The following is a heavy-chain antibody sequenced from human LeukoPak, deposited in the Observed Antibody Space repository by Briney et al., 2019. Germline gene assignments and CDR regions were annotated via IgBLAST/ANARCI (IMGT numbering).Heavy chain of an antibody. D-gene: IGHD3-10*01. V-gene: IGHV3-30*02. CDR1: GFTFSSYG. Sequence: GGSLRLSCAASGFTFSSYGMHWVRQAPGKGLEWVAFIRYDGSNKYYADSVKGRFTISRDNSKNTLYLQMNSLRAEDTAVYYCAKGGVAVRYFDYWGQGTLVTVSS. CDR2: IRYDGSNK. J-gene: IGHJ4*02. CDR3: AKGGVAVRYFDY.